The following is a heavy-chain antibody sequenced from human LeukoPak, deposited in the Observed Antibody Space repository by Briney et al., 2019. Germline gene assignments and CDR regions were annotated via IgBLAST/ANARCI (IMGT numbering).Heavy chain of an antibody. J-gene: IGHJ4*02. Sequence: ASVKVSCKASGYSFTAYYMHWVRQAPGQGLEWIGWINPNSGGTKHAQQFQGRVTMTRDTSISTVYMELSRLRSDDTAVYYCAREIRQRRGYSYGYLGYWGQGTLVTVSS. CDR3: AREIRQRRGYSYGYLGY. CDR2: INPNSGGT. CDR1: GYSFTAYY. D-gene: IGHD5-18*01. V-gene: IGHV1-2*02.